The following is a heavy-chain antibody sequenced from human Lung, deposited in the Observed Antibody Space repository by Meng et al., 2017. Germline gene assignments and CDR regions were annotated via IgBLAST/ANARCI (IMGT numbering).Heavy chain of an antibody. J-gene: IGHJ4*02. CDR2: ITGDGSST. CDR3: ARGGVTTDD. Sequence: EVQLEESGGGLVQPGGSLRLSCAASGFTFSTHWMHWVRQAPGKGLEWVSRITGDGSSTIYADSVQGRFTMSRDNAKNTLSLQMNSLRAEDTAVYYCARGGVTTDDWGQGTLVTVSS. V-gene: IGHV3-74*02. D-gene: IGHD4-17*01. CDR1: GFTFSTHW.